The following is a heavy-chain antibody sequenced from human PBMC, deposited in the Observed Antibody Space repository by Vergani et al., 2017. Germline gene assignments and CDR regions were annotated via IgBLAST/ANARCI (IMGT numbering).Heavy chain of an antibody. CDR3: ARARCIETCYMSNWLDS. CDR1: GFSFNSYW. J-gene: IGHJ5*01. CDR2: IKSDGSIT. D-gene: IGHD3-9*01. Sequence: EVQLVESGGGFFQPGGSLRLSCSASGFSFNSYWMHWVRQVPGKGLLWVSRIKSDGSITAYADSVKGRFTILRDNAQNTLYLQMNSLRVEDTGVYYCARARCIETCYMSNWLDSWGQGTLVTVSS. V-gene: IGHV3-74*03.